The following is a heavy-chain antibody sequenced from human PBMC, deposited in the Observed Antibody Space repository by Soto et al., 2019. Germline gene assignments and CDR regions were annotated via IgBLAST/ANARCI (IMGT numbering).Heavy chain of an antibody. CDR3: ALVRSSSWYAQTGGRDYYYYYMDV. CDR1: GGSISSYY. J-gene: IGHJ6*03. V-gene: IGHV4-59*01. CDR2: IYYSGST. Sequence: SETLSLTCTVSGGSISSYYWSWIRQPPGKGLEGIGYIYYSGSTNYNPSLKSRVTISVVPSKNQFSLKLGPVTAAETAVYYCALVRSSSWYAQTGGRDYYYYYMDVWGKGTPVTVSS. D-gene: IGHD6-13*01.